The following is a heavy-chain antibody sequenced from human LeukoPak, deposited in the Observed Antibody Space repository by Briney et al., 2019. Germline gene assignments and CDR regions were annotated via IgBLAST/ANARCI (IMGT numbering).Heavy chain of an antibody. CDR2: IYYSGST. J-gene: IGHJ6*02. V-gene: IGHV4-59*01. Sequence: SETLSLTCTVSGGSISSYYWSWIRQPPGKGLEWIGYIYYSGSTNYNPSLKSRVTISVDTSKNQFSLKLSSVTAAGTAVYYCARDQYLSSGWYTSHYGMDVWGQGTTVTVSS. D-gene: IGHD6-19*01. CDR3: ARDQYLSSGWYTSHYGMDV. CDR1: GGSISSYY.